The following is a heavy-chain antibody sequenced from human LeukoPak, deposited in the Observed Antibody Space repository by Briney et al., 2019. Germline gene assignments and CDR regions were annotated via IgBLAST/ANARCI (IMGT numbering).Heavy chain of an antibody. V-gene: IGHV1-46*01. Sequence: ASVKVSCKASGYTFTSYYMHWVRQAPGQRFEWMGMTNPDGGSTTYAQKFQDRVTMTTDTSTSTVYMELSSLRSEDTAVYYCAREVMRGSGIYYKLKWFDPWGQGTLVTVSS. D-gene: IGHD3-10*01. J-gene: IGHJ5*02. CDR2: TNPDGGST. CDR1: GYTFTSYY. CDR3: AREVMRGSGIYYKLKWFDP.